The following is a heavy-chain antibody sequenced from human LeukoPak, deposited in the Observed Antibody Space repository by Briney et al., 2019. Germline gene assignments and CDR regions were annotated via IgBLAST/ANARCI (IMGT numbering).Heavy chain of an antibody. V-gene: IGHV7-4-1*02. J-gene: IGHJ3*02. CDR1: GYTFASYA. CDR3: ARDFGSGSYDAFDI. Sequence: ASVKVSCKASGYTFASYAMNWVRQAPGQGLEWMGWINTNTGNPTYAQGFTGRFVFSLDTSVSTAYLQISSLKAEDTAVYYCARDFGSGSYDAFDIWGQGTMVTVSS. D-gene: IGHD3-10*01. CDR2: INTNTGNP.